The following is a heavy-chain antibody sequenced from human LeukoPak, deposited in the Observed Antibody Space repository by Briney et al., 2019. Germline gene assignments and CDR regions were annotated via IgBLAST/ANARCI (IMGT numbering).Heavy chain of an antibody. Sequence: PSQTLSLTCTVSGGSISSGGYYWSWIRQHPGKGLEWIGYIYYSGSNYYNPSLKSRVTISVDTSKNQFSLKLSSVTAADTAVYYCARVGYSYGYVDYWGQGTLVTVSS. V-gene: IGHV4-31*03. CDR2: IYYSGSN. D-gene: IGHD5-18*01. CDR1: GGSISSGGYY. J-gene: IGHJ4*02. CDR3: ARVGYSYGYVDY.